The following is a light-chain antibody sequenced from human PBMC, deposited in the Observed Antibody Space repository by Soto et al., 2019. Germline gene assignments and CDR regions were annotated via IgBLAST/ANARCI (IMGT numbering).Light chain of an antibody. V-gene: IGKV2-28*01. CDR1: QSLLHSNGYNY. CDR3: MQPLQSWT. Sequence: DIVMTQSPLSLPVTPGEPASISCRSSQSLLHSNGYNYLDCYLQKPGQSPQLLIYLGSNRASGVPDRFSGSGSGTDFTLKISRVGAEDVGVYYCMQPLQSWTFGQGTKVDIK. CDR2: LGS. J-gene: IGKJ1*01.